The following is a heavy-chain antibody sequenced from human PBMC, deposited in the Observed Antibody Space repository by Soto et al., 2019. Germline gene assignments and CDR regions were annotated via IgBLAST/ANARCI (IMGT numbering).Heavy chain of an antibody. J-gene: IGHJ6*02. CDR1: GYSFTSYW. CDR2: IYPGDSDT. V-gene: IGHV5-51*01. CDR3: ARSAYYYGSGSYYPLRYLYYYYYGMDV. Sequence: PGESLKISCKGSGYSFTSYWIGWVRQMPGKGLEWMGIIYPGDSDTRYSPSFQGQVTISADKSISTAYLQWSSLKASDTAMYYCARSAYYYGSGSYYPLRYLYYYYYGMDVWGQGTTVTVSS. D-gene: IGHD3-10*01.